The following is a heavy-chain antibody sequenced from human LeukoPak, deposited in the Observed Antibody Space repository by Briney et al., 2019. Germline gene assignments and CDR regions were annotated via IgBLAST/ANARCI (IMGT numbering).Heavy chain of an antibody. D-gene: IGHD3-10*01. CDR1: GGSISSHY. Sequence: SETLSLTCTVSGGSISSHYWSWIRQPPGKGLEWIGYIYYSGSTNYNPSLKSRVTISVDTSKNQFSLKLSSVTAADTAVYYCVREGRYGGYYFDYWGQGTLVTVSS. CDR3: VREGRYGGYYFDY. J-gene: IGHJ4*02. V-gene: IGHV4-59*11. CDR2: IYYSGST.